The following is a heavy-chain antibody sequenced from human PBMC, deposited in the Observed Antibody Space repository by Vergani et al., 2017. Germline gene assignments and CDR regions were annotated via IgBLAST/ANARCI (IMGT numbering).Heavy chain of an antibody. V-gene: IGHV3-33*01. D-gene: IGHD1-1*01. CDR3: ARGGNEKRLDS. Sequence: QVQLVESEGGVVQPGRSLTLSCVASGFTFSSHGMHWVRQAPGKGLEWVAVIWYDGSNKYYGDSVKGRVTISRDNSKNTLYLQMNSLRVEDTAVYYCARGGNEKRLDSWGQGTLVTVSS. CDR1: GFTFSSHG. CDR2: IWYDGSNK. J-gene: IGHJ5*01.